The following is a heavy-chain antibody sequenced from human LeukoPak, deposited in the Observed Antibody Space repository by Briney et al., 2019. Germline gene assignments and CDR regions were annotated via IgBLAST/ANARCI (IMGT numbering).Heavy chain of an antibody. J-gene: IGHJ4*02. V-gene: IGHV1-69*13. D-gene: IGHD5-18*01. CDR3: ATYTAMVTGTFDY. Sequence: SVKVSCKASGGTFSSYAISWVRQAPGQGLEWMGGIIPIFGTANYAQKFQGRVTITADESTSTAYMELGSLRSEDTAVYYCATYTAMVTGTFDYWGQGTLVTVSS. CDR1: GGTFSSYA. CDR2: IIPIFGTA.